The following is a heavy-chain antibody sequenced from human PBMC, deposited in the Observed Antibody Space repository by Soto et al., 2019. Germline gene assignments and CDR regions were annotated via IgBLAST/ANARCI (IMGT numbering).Heavy chain of an antibody. J-gene: IGHJ4*02. CDR3: AHKRPEGWHKDY. V-gene: IGHV2-5*02. D-gene: IGHD6-19*01. CDR1: GFSLSTSGVG. Sequence: QITLKESGPTLVRPTQTLTLTCAFSGFSLSTSGVGVSWIRQPPGKALEWLAVIYWDGSKHYSPSLRSRLTITKDTSKNQVVLTMTNMDPIDTGTYYCAHKRPEGWHKDYWGQGTLVTVSS. CDR2: IYWDGSK.